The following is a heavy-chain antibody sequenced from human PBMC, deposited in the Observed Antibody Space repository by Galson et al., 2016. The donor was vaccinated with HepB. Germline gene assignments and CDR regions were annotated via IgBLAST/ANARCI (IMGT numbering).Heavy chain of an antibody. CDR3: ARAGSEFGPVHFF. Sequence: SLRLSCAASGFTFSDYYMSWIRQAPGKGLEWISYMSTDGSTIYYSDSLEGRVTISRDNAKSLLFLQLNSLSDEDTAVYYCARAGSEFGPVHFFWGQGALVTVSS. D-gene: IGHD3/OR15-3a*01. J-gene: IGHJ1*01. V-gene: IGHV3-11*01. CDR1: GFTFSDYY. CDR2: MSTDGSTI.